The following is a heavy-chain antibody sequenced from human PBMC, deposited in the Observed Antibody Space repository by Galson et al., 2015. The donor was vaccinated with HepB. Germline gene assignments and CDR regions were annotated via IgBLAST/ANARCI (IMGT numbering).Heavy chain of an antibody. CDR1: GYTFRNYG. V-gene: IGHV1-18*04. CDR3: ARGQVRWYFDL. CDR2: ISTDTGDT. J-gene: IGHJ2*01. Sequence: SVKVSCKASGYTFRNYGISWVRQAPGQGLEWMAWISTDTGDTDYAQKFQDRVTMTTDTFTTTAYMELRSLRSDDTDLYYCARGQVRWYFDLWGRGTLVTVS.